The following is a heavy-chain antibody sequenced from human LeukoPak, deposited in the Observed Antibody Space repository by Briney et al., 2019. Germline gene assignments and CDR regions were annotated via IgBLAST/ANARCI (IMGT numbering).Heavy chain of an antibody. CDR3: ARLALQEVTATQTYYLDY. J-gene: IGHJ4*02. CDR2: ISHSGST. D-gene: IGHD2-21*02. CDR1: GGSFSGYY. V-gene: IGHV4-34*01. Sequence: SETLSLTCAVYGGSFSGYYWTWLRQPPGKGLEWIGVISHSGSTTYNPSLKSRVTILVDTSKNQFSLNLSSVTAAATAVYSCARLALQEVTATQTYYLDYWGQGTLVAVSS.